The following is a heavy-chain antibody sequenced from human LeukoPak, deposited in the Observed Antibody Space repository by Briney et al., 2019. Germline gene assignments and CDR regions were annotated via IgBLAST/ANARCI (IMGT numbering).Heavy chain of an antibody. CDR3: ARGDYYAGGGRNWFDP. V-gene: IGHV4-59*10. CDR1: GFTVTSYS. J-gene: IGHJ5*02. D-gene: IGHD3-16*01. CDR2: IHTTGTT. Sequence: SKTLCLSCAASGFTVTSYSRHFVRQAPGNGLEWVALIHTTGTTWYNASLKSRVTMSVDPSKNQFSLRLTSVTAADTAVFYCARGDYYAGGGRNWFDPWSQGTLVTVSS.